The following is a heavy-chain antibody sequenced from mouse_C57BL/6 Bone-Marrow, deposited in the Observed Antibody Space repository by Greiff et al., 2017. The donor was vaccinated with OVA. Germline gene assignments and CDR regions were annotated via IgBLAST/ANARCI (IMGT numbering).Heavy chain of an antibody. V-gene: IGHV1-39*01. J-gene: IGHJ1*03. CDR1: GYSFTDYN. CDR2: INPNYGTT. CDR3: ASFITTVVAADWYFDV. Sequence: EVQRVESGPELVKPGASVKISCKASGYSFTDYNMNWVKQSNGKSLEWIGVINPNYGTTSYNQKFKGKATLTVDQSSSTAYMQLNSLTSEDSAVYYCASFITTVVAADWYFDVWGTGTTVTVSS. D-gene: IGHD1-1*01.